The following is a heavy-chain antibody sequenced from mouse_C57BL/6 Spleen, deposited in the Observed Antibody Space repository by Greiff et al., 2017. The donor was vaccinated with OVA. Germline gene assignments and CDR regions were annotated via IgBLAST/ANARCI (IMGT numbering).Heavy chain of an antibody. CDR2: IWRGGST. V-gene: IGHV2-5*01. CDR1: GFSLTSYG. D-gene: IGHD2-10*01. CDR3: AKTYYGNHGAMDY. J-gene: IGHJ4*01. Sequence: VQLQQSGPGLVQPSQSLSITCTVSGFSLTSYGVHWVRQSPGKGLEWLGVIWRGGSTDYNAAFMSRLSITKDNSKSQVFFKMNSLQADDTAIYYGAKTYYGNHGAMDYWGQGTSVTVSS.